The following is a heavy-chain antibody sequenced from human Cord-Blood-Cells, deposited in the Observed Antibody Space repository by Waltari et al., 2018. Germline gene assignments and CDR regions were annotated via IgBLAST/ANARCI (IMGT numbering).Heavy chain of an antibody. CDR3: AREGCSGGSCYFYY. Sequence: EVQLVESGGGLVKPGGSLRLSCAASGFTFSSYSMSWVRQAPGKGLEWVSSSSSSSSYRYYADAVKGRFTIARDNAKNSLYLQMNSLRAEDTAVYYCAREGCSGGSCYFYYWGQGTLVTVSS. J-gene: IGHJ4*02. D-gene: IGHD2-15*01. CDR2: SSSSSSYR. CDR1: GFTFSSYS. V-gene: IGHV3-21*01.